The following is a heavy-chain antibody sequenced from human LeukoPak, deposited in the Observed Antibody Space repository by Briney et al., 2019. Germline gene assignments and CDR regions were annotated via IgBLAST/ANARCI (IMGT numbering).Heavy chain of an antibody. CDR1: GGSISNYY. CDR3: ARHGRPGYGGYENAFDI. J-gene: IGHJ3*02. CDR2: IYYSGST. V-gene: IGHV4-59*08. Sequence: PSETLSLTCTVSGGSISNYYWSWIRQPPGKGLEWIGYIYYSGSTYYNPSLRSRVTMFVDTSKNQFSLKLSSVTAADTAVYYCARHGRPGYGGYENAFDIWGQGTMVTVSS. D-gene: IGHD5-12*01.